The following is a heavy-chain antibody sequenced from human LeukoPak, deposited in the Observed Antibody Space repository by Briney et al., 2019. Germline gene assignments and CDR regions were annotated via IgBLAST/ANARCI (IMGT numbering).Heavy chain of an antibody. D-gene: IGHD1-26*01. CDR1: GFTVSSNY. CDR2: ISSSSSYI. CDR3: AREMGATDG. Sequence: GGSLRLSCAASGFTVSSNYMSWVRQAPGKGLEWVSSISSSSSYIYYADSVKGRFTISRDNAKNSLYLQMNSLRAEDTAVYYCAREMGATDGWGQGTLVTVSS. V-gene: IGHV3-21*01. J-gene: IGHJ4*02.